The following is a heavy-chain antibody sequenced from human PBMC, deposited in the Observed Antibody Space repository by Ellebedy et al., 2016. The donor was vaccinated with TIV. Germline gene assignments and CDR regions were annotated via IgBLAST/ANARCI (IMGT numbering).Heavy chain of an antibody. CDR2: IIPLFGTA. V-gene: IGHV1-69*13. J-gene: IGHJ4*02. D-gene: IGHD3-22*01. Sequence: SVKVSCXTSGGNFMKYAFSWVRQAPGQGPECMGGIIPLFGTANYAQKKFQDRVTITADESTSTVYMEMRSLRSEDTAVYYCARHLQQYDKSGYLGYWGQGTLVTVSS. CDR3: ARHLQQYDKSGYLGY. CDR1: GGNFMKYA.